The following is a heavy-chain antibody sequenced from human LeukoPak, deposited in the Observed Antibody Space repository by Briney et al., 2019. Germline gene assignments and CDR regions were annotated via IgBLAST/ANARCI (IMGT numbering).Heavy chain of an antibody. J-gene: IGHJ5*02. CDR3: TRGGHDYGGSFDT. V-gene: IGHV4-61*02. CDR2: ISAGWRT. D-gene: IGHD4-23*01. Sequence: SQTLSLTCAISGASIASGSYHWDWIRQPAGSRPEYIGRISAGWRTNYNPSLNSRLTISMDTSKNHVSLRLSSVTAADTAVYYCTRGGHDYGGSFDTWGQGILVTVSS. CDR1: GASIASGSYH.